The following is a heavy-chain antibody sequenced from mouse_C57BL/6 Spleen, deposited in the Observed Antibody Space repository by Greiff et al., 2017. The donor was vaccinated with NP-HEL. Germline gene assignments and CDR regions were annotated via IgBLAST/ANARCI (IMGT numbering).Heavy chain of an antibody. CDR2: INPNNGGT. CDR1: GYTFTDYY. J-gene: IGHJ1*03. CDR3: ARGYFDV. V-gene: IGHV1-26*01. Sequence: VQLQQSGPELVKPGASVKISCKASGYTFTDYYMNWVKQSHGKSLEWIGDINPNNGGTSYNQKFKGKATLTLDKSSSTAYMELRSLTSEDSAVYYCARGYFDVWGTGTTVTVSS.